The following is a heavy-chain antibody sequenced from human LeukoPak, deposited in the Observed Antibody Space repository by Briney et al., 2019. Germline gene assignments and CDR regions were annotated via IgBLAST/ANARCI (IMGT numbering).Heavy chain of an antibody. CDR2: ICYSGSS. D-gene: IGHD4-17*01. J-gene: IGHJ4*02. V-gene: IGHV4-39*07. Sequence: SETLSLTCAVSGGSISSSSYYWGWIRQPQGQGREWIGTICYSGSSYYNPSRKSRVTISVDKSKNQLSLNLSTVTAAAASEYACARGSTVSFFDYWGQGTLVTVSS. CDR1: GGSISSSSYY. CDR3: ARGSTVSFFDY.